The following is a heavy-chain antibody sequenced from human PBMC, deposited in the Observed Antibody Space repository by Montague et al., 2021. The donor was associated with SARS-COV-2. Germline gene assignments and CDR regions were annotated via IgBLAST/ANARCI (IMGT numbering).Heavy chain of an antibody. D-gene: IGHD3-22*01. CDR2: IYYSGST. Sequence: TLSLTCIVSGGSISAGDYYWTWIRQHPGKGLEWIGYIYYSGSTYYXXXLKSRVTISVDTSKNQFSLNLSSVTAADTAVYYCARDPFYYNTSGYHYFDHWGQGTLVTVSS. CDR1: GGSISAGDYY. CDR3: ARDPFYYNTSGYHYFDH. V-gene: IGHV4-31*03. J-gene: IGHJ4*02.